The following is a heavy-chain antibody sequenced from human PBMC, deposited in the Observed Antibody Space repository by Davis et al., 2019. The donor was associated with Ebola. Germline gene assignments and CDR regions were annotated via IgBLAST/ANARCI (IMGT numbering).Heavy chain of an antibody. CDR1: GGSVSSGSYY. D-gene: IGHD5-12*01. CDR2: IYYSGST. Sequence: MPGGSLRLSCTVSGGSVSSGSYYWSWIRQPPGKGLEWIGYIYYSGSTNYNPSLKSRVTISVDTSKNQFSLKLSSVTAADTAVYYCASGIVATIIDYWGQGTLVTVSS. V-gene: IGHV4-61*01. J-gene: IGHJ4*02. CDR3: ASGIVATIIDY.